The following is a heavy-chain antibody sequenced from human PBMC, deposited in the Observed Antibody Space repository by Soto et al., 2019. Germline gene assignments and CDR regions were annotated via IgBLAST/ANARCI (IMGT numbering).Heavy chain of an antibody. CDR2: ISYDGSNK. V-gene: IGHV3-30*18. CDR1: GFTFSSYG. Sequence: PGGSLRLSCAASGFTFSSYGMHWVRQAPGKGLEWVAVISYDGSNKYYADSVKGRFTISRDNSKNTLYLQMNSLRAEDTAVYYCAKNVDTAMVLGYWGQGTLVTVSS. D-gene: IGHD5-18*01. J-gene: IGHJ4*02. CDR3: AKNVDTAMVLGY.